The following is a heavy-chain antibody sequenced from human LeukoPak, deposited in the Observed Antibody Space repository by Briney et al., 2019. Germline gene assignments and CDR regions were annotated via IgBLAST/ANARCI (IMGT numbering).Heavy chain of an antibody. V-gene: IGHV3-74*01. CDR3: ARAPIYYGSGSYVDY. J-gene: IGHJ4*02. D-gene: IGHD3-10*01. CDR2: INSDGSST. CDR1: GFTFSIYW. Sequence: GESLRLSCAVSGFTFSIYWMHWVRQAPGKGLVWVSRINSDGSSTSYADSVKGRFTISRDNAKNTLYLQMNSLRAEDTAVYYCARAPIYYGSGSYVDYWGQGTLVTVSS.